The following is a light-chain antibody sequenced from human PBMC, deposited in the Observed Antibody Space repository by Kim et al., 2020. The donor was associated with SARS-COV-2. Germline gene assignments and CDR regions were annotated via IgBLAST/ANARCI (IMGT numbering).Light chain of an antibody. CDR1: SLRSYY. CDR3: QSRDSGGRVM. Sequence: SSELTQDPVVAVALGQTVRITCQGDSLRSYYATWYQQKPRQAPVLVIDGRNNRPSGIPDRFSGSASGNTASLTISGTQAEDEADFYCQSRDSGGRVMFGGGTKLTVL. CDR2: GRN. V-gene: IGLV3-19*01. J-gene: IGLJ3*02.